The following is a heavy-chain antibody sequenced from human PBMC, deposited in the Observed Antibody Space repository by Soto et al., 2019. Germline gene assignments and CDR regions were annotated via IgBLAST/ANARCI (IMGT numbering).Heavy chain of an antibody. CDR2: IYHSAST. Sequence: SETLALTCAVSGYSISSGYYWGWIRQPPGKGLEWIGSIYHSASTYYNPSLKSRGTISVDTSKTQFSLKLSSVTAADTAVYYCARAPRTHDILTGYYCAGFDLWGPGTLVTVSS. D-gene: IGHD3-9*01. J-gene: IGHJ4*02. CDR3: ARAPRTHDILTGYYCAGFDL. CDR1: GYSISSGYY. V-gene: IGHV4-38-2*01.